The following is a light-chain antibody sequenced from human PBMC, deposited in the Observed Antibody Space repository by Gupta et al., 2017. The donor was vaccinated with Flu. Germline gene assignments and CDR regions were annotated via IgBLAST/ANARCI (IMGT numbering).Light chain of an antibody. CDR1: QSVSSK. CDR3: QQYNNWPPFT. Sequence: EKVMTQSPATLSVSPGERATLSCRASQSVSSKLAWYQQKPGQAPRLLIYGASTRATGIPARFSGSGSGTEFTLTISSLQSEDFAVYYCQQYNNWPPFTFGRGTKVDIK. V-gene: IGKV3-15*01. J-gene: IGKJ3*01. CDR2: GAS.